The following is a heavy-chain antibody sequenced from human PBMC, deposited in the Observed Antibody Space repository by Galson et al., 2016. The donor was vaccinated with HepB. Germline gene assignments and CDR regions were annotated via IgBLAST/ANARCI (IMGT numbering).Heavy chain of an antibody. V-gene: IGHV1-69*13. CDR2: IIPISGST. D-gene: IGHD3-10*01. CDR3: ARDPARVRGVTAWFDP. Sequence: SVKVSCKASGGTFSSYAISWVRQAPGQGPEWMGGIIPISGSTNYARRFQGRLTITADESTSTAYMELNSLTSEDTAVYYCARDPARVRGVTAWFDPWGQGTLVTVSS. CDR1: GGTFSSYA. J-gene: IGHJ5*02.